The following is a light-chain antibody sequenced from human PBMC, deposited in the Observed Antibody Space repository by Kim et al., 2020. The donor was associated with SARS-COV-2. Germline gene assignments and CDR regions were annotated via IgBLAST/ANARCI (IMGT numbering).Light chain of an antibody. J-gene: IGLJ2*01. CDR3: QSYDSSLRV. CDR1: STNIGAGYD. Sequence: PGQRVTISCAGSSTNIGAGYDVHWYQQLPGTAPKLLIYGNSNRPSGVPDRFSGSKSGTSASLAITGLQAEDEADYYCQSYDSSLRVFGGGTKLTVL. V-gene: IGLV1-40*01. CDR2: GNS.